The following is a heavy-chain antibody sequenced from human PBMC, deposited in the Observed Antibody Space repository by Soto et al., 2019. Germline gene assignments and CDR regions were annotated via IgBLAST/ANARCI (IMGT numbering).Heavy chain of an antibody. Sequence: QVQLVQSGAEVKKPGSSVKVSCKASGGTFSSYTINWVRQAPGQGLEWMGRIIPIFGMANYAQKFQGRVTITADESTSTAYMQLCSLRSEDTGLYYCAREEAQYQLLHSYYYMDVWGKGTTVTVSS. D-gene: IGHD2-2*01. CDR1: GGTFSSYT. CDR2: IIPIFGMA. J-gene: IGHJ6*03. V-gene: IGHV1-69*08. CDR3: AREEAQYQLLHSYYYMDV.